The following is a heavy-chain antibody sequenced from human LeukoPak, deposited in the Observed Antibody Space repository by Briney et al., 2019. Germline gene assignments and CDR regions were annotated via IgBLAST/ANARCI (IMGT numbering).Heavy chain of an antibody. J-gene: IGHJ5*02. CDR2: INHSGST. D-gene: IGHD2-2*01. V-gene: IGHV4-34*01. Sequence: SETLSLTCAVYGGSFSGYYWSWIRQPPGKGLEWIGEINHSGSTNYNPSLKSRVTISVDTSKNQFSLKLSSVTAAGTAVYYCARDIVVVPAAYNWFDPWGQGTLVTVSS. CDR1: GGSFSGYY. CDR3: ARDIVVVPAAYNWFDP.